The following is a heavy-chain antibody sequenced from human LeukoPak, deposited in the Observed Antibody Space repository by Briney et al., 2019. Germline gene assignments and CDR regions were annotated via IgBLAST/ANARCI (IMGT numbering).Heavy chain of an antibody. D-gene: IGHD2-21*02. J-gene: IGHJ4*02. CDR1: GFTFSTYT. Sequence: GGSLRLSCAASGFTFSTYTINWVRQAPGKGLEWVSSISTSSSYIYYADSVKGRFTISRDNAKNSLYLQMNSLRAEDTAVYYCARDTPYCGGDCYTLIDYWGQGTLVTVSS. CDR3: ARDTPYCGGDCYTLIDY. V-gene: IGHV3-21*01. CDR2: ISTSSSYI.